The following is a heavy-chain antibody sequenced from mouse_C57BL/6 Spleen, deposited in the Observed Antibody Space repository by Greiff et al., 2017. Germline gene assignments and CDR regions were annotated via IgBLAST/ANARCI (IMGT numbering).Heavy chain of an antibody. CDR3: ARNYDLSGFAY. CDR1: GYAFTNYL. D-gene: IGHD2-4*01. Sequence: QVQLKQSGAELVRPGTSVKVSCKASGYAFTNYLIEWVKQRPGQGLEWIGVINPGSGGTNYNEKFKGKATLTADKSSSTAYMELRSLTSEDSAVYFCARNYDLSGFAYWGQGTLVTVSA. V-gene: IGHV1-54*01. J-gene: IGHJ3*01. CDR2: INPGSGGT.